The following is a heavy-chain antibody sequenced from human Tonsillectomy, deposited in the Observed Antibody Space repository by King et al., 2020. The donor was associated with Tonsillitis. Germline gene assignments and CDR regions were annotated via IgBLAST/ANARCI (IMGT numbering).Heavy chain of an antibody. V-gene: IGHV3-30*04. CDR2: ISYDGTNK. CDR3: NGWFGNTLEGWSDP. Sequence: VQLVESGGGVVQPGRSLRLSCAASGFTFRNYAMHWVRQAPGKGLEWVAIISYDGTNKFYADSVKGRFTISRDSSKNTLYLQMNSLKTEDTAVYYCNGWFGNTLEGWSDPWGQGTLVTVSS. D-gene: IGHD3-10*01. CDR1: GFTFRNYA. J-gene: IGHJ5*02.